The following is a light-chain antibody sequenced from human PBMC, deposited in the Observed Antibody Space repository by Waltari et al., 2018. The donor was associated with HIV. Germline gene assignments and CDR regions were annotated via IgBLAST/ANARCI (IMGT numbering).Light chain of an antibody. CDR1: STYVGAYNY. CDR3: SSYTSSHTQV. V-gene: IGLV2-14*03. Sequence: QSALTHPASVLGSPEQPITIPCTGTSTYVGAYNYVYWYQQHPRKAPKFNIYDVNKRPSGVSNLFSGSKSGNTASLTISGLQAEDEADYYCSSYTSSHTQVFGSGTKVTVL. J-gene: IGLJ1*01. CDR2: DVN.